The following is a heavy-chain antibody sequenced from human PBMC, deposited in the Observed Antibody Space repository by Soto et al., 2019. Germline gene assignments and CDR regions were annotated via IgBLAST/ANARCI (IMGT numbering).Heavy chain of an antibody. CDR3: ARDPRDSPGAYYYNYYGLDV. D-gene: IGHD2-21*01. CDR1: GFVFSSYG. CDR2: IWHDGSEK. Sequence: PVGSLRLSCATSGFVFSSYGMQWVRQAPGKGLEGVAAIWHDGSEKYYADLVKGRFTISRDNSKSTLYLQMNSLRAEDTAVYYCARDPRDSPGAYYYNYYGLDVWGQGTTVTVSS. J-gene: IGHJ6*02. V-gene: IGHV3-33*01.